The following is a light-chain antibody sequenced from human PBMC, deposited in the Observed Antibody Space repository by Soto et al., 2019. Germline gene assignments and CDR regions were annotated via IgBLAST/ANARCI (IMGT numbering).Light chain of an antibody. CDR1: QSVSSY. Sequence: EIVLTQSPATLSLSPGDRATLSCRASQSVSSYFAWYQQKPGQAPRLLIYDASNRATGIPARFSGSGSGTDVTLTISSLEPEDFAVYYCQQRGNWPLTFGQGPKVEIK. CDR2: DAS. V-gene: IGKV3-11*01. CDR3: QQRGNWPLT. J-gene: IGKJ1*01.